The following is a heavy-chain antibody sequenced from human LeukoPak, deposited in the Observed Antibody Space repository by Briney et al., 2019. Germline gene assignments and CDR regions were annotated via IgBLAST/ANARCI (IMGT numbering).Heavy chain of an antibody. CDR1: GFAFSGYW. V-gene: IGHV3-74*01. CDR3: YIYGSGSYSIADY. J-gene: IGHJ4*02. CDR2: INSDGSST. D-gene: IGHD3-10*01. Sequence: PGGSLRLSCAASGFAFSGYWMHWVRQAPGKGLVWVSRINSDGSSTSYADSVKGRFTISRDNAKNTPYLQMNSLRAEDTAVYYCYIYGSGSYSIADYWGQGTLVTVSS.